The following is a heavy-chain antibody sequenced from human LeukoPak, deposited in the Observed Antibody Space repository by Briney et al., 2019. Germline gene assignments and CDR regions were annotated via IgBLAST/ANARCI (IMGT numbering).Heavy chain of an antibody. CDR3: ARDLNPQTGFDP. J-gene: IGHJ5*02. D-gene: IGHD1-14*01. CDR1: GYTFTSYG. CDR2: MNPNSGNT. Sequence: ASVKVSCKASGYTFTSYGISWVRQAPGQGLEWMGWMNPNSGNTGYAQKFQGRVTITRNTSISTAYMELSSLRSEDTAVYYCARDLNPQTGFDPWGQGTLVTVSS. V-gene: IGHV1-8*03.